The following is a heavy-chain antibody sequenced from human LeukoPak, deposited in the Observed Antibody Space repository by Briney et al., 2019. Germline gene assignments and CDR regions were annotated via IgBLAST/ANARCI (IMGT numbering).Heavy chain of an antibody. Sequence: ASVKVSCKASGYTFTDYFMNWVRQAPGQGLEWMGWINPKSGGTVYAQKFQGRVTMTRDTSSSTAYMELRSLRSDDTAVYYCARGVRAATLSMSWFDPWGQGTLVTVSS. CDR3: ARGVRAATLSMSWFDP. CDR2: INPKSGGT. D-gene: IGHD2-15*01. J-gene: IGHJ5*02. V-gene: IGHV1-2*02. CDR1: GYTFTDYF.